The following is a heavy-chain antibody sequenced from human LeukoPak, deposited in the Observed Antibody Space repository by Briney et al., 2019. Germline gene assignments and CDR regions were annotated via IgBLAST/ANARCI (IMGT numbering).Heavy chain of an antibody. V-gene: IGHV3-23*01. CDR3: RRQFLVGVS. CDR2: ISGSGDNT. J-gene: IGHJ5*02. CDR1: GFTLSAYA. D-gene: IGHD2-15*01. Sequence: GGSLRLSCTASGFTLSAYAMNWVRQAPGKGLEWVSSISGSGDNTDYTGSVKDRFTISRDNSKNTLYLQMNSLRAEDTAMYYCRRQFLVGVSWGPGTLVTVSS.